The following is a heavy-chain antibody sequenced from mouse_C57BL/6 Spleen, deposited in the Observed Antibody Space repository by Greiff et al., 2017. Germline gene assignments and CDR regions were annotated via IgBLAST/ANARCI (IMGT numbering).Heavy chain of an antibody. Sequence: VQLQQSGPELVKPGASVKISCKASGYAFSSSWMNWVKQRPGKGLEWIGRIYPGDGDTNYNGKFKGKATLTADKSSSTAYMQLSSLTSEDSAVYFCARSDPYAYWGQRTLVTVSA. J-gene: IGHJ3*01. CDR3: ARSDPYAY. CDR2: IYPGDGDT. CDR1: GYAFSSSW. V-gene: IGHV1-82*01.